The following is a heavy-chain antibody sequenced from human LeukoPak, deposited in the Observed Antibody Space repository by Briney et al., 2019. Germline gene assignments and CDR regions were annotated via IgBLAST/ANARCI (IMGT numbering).Heavy chain of an antibody. D-gene: IGHD3-22*01. V-gene: IGHV3-48*01. CDR2: IISSSSTI. J-gene: IGHJ6*03. Sequence: GSLRLSCAASDFTLSNYNRHCVRQPPGKGLQWLSYIISSSSTIYYAHSVKGRFTISRDNAKNSLFLQMSSLRAADTAVYYCARSPYHDSSGYYYLSDHYYYMDVWGKGTTVTVSS. CDR1: DFTLSNYN. CDR3: ARSPYHDSSGYYYLSDHYYYMDV.